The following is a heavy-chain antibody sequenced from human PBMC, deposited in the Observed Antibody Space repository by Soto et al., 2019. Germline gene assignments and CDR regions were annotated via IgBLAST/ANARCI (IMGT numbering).Heavy chain of an antibody. CDR2: VSFDSKNK. CDR3: AKESVEATYSYYGMDV. V-gene: IGHV3-30*18. J-gene: IGHJ6*02. CDR1: GFSFESCG. D-gene: IGHD1-26*01. Sequence: GGSLRLSCGGSGFSFESCGMHWVRQAPGKGLEWVATVSFDSKNKYYIDSVEGRFTISRDNSKKMLSLQMTSLRHEDTAVYYCAKESVEATYSYYGMDVWGPGTTVTVSS.